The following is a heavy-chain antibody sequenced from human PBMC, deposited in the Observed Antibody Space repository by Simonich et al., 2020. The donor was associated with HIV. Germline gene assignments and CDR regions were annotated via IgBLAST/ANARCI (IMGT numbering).Heavy chain of an antibody. J-gene: IGHJ6*02. Sequence: EVQLVESGGGLVQPGRSLRLSCAASGFTFRGYAMHWVRQAPGKGMEWVSGMSGTGNKTYYADSMKGRFTIYRENTKNSLFLQMNSLRAEDSAVYYWARDLVLGRAYYDTSMDVWGQWTTVTVSS. CDR3: ARDLVLGRAYYDTSMDV. V-gene: IGHV3-48*03. D-gene: IGHD3-22*01. CDR2: MSGTGNKT. CDR1: GFTFRGYA.